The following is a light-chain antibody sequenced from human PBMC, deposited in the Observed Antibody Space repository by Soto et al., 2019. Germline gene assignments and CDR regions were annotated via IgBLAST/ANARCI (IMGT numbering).Light chain of an antibody. V-gene: IGLV2-14*01. Sequence: QSVLTQPASVSGSPGQSITISCTGTSSDVGGYKYVSWYQQHPDKAPKLIIYDVTNRPSGISNRFSGSKSGNTASLTISGLQAEDEADYYCSSYTRSRSYVFGTGTKVTVL. CDR1: SSDVGGYKY. CDR2: DVT. CDR3: SSYTRSRSYV. J-gene: IGLJ1*01.